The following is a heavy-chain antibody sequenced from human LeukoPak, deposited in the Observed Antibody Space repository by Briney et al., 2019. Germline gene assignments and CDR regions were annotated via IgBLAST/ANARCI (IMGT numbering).Heavy chain of an antibody. J-gene: IGHJ4*02. CDR2: INSDGIAT. D-gene: IGHD2-15*01. Sequence: GGSLRLSCAASGFTFSSYWMHWVRQAPGKGLVWVSRINSDGIATSYADSVKGRFTISRDNAKNTLYLRMNSLRAEDTAVYFCARMRRYCSGGSCSKTLDYWGQGTLVTVSS. V-gene: IGHV3-74*01. CDR1: GFTFSSYW. CDR3: ARMRRYCSGGSCSKTLDY.